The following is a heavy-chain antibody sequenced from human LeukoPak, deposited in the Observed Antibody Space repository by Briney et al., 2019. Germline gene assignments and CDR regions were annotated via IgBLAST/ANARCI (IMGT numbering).Heavy chain of an antibody. Sequence: PGGSLRLSCAASGFTFSSYGMHWVRQAPGKGLEWVAFIRYDGSNKYYADSVKGRFTISRDNSKNTLYLQMNSLRAEDTAVYYCARDLKAVANIWGQGTLVTVSS. CDR1: GFTFSSYG. CDR3: ARDLKAVANI. CDR2: IRYDGSNK. V-gene: IGHV3-30*02. J-gene: IGHJ4*02. D-gene: IGHD6-19*01.